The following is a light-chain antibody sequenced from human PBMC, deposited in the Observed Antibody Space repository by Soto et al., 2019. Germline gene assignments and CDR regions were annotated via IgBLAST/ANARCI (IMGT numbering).Light chain of an antibody. CDR1: QSFRGL. V-gene: IGKV3-11*01. CDR2: DAY. J-gene: IGKJ5*01. CDR3: QQRHMWPIT. Sequence: EVVLTQSPVTLSLSPGERATLSCRASQSFRGLLAWYQQKRGQAPRLLIYDAYNRATGIPPRFSGSGSGTDFTLTISSLEPEDSAVYYCQQRHMWPITFGQGTRLEIK.